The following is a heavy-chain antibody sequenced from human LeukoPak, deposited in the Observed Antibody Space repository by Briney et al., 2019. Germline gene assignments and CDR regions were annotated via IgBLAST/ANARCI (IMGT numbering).Heavy chain of an antibody. Sequence: SETLSLTCTVSDDSITIYYWTWIRQPPGKGLEWIGYIDHTGSTNYNPSLNSRVTISRDTSKNHFSLELSSVTAADTAVYYCARDGGSYYVLDYWGQGTLVTVSS. CDR3: ARDGGSYYVLDY. J-gene: IGHJ4*02. CDR2: IDHTGST. CDR1: DDSITIYY. D-gene: IGHD1-26*01. V-gene: IGHV4-59*01.